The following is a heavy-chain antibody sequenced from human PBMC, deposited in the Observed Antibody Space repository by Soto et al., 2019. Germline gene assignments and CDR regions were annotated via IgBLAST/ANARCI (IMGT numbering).Heavy chain of an antibody. CDR3: ALWYYYDSSGLFDY. D-gene: IGHD3-22*01. CDR2: IYWNDDK. Sequence: SGPTLVNPTQTLTLTCTFSGFSLITIGLGVGWIRQPPGKALEWLALIYWNDDKRYSPSLKSRLTITKDTSKNQVVLTMTNMDPVDTATYYCALWYYYDSSGLFDYWGQGTLVTVSS. V-gene: IGHV2-5*01. J-gene: IGHJ4*02. CDR1: GFSLITIGLG.